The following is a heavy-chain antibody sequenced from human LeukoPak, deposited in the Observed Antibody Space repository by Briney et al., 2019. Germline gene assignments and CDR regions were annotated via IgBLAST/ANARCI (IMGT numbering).Heavy chain of an antibody. J-gene: IGHJ3*02. CDR3: ARDSLIAAAGGAFDI. Sequence: GGSLRLSCAASGFTFSSYSMNWVRQATGKGLEWVSSISSSSSYIYYADSVKGRFTISRDNAKNSLYLQMNSLRAEDTAVYYCARDSLIAAAGGAFDIWGHGTMVTVSS. CDR1: GFTFSSYS. D-gene: IGHD6-13*01. CDR2: ISSSSSYI. V-gene: IGHV3-21*01.